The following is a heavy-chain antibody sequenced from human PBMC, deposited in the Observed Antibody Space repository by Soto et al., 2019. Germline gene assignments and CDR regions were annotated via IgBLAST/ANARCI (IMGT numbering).Heavy chain of an antibody. J-gene: IGHJ6*02. CDR1: GFTFRTYT. Sequence: EVQLVESGGGLVKPGGSLRLSCISYGFTFRTYTMNWVRQAPGKGLEWVSGIRGFSPYTFYAESVKGRFTISRDNVKNSLYIQMNSLRAEDTAVYYCARDRGYDAHDYYYNAMDVWGQGTTVTVSS. V-gene: IGHV3-21*01. D-gene: IGHD2-15*01. CDR3: ARDRGYDAHDYYYNAMDV. CDR2: IRGFSPYT.